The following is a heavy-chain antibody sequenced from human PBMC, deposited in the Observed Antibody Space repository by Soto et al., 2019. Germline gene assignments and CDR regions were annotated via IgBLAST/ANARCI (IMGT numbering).Heavy chain of an antibody. D-gene: IGHD3-10*01. Sequence: PGGSLRLSCAASGFTFSSYSMNWVRQAPGKGLEWVSYISSSSSTIYYADSVKGRFTISRDNAKNSLYLQMNSLRAEDTAIYYSGSTNYNPSLKSRVTISVDTSKNQFSLKLSSVTAADTAVYYCARDSQVRGYYDSSGYYYYYYGMDVWGQGTTVTVSS. CDR2: ISSSSSTI. J-gene: IGHJ6*02. V-gene: IGHV3-48*01. CDR1: GFTFSSYS. CDR3: GSTNYNPSLKSRVTISVDTSKNQFSLKLSSVTAADTAVYYCARDSQVRGYYDSSGYYYYYYGMDV.